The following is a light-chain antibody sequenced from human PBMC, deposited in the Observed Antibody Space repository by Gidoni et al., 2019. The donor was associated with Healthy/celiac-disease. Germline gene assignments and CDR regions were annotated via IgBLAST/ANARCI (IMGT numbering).Light chain of an antibody. CDR3: QQLNSYLYT. J-gene: IGKJ2*01. CDR1: QGISSY. Sequence: DTQLTQSPSFLSASVGDRVTITCRASQGISSYLAWYQQKPGKAPKLLIYAASTLQSVVPSRFSGSGSGTEFTLTISSLQPEDFATYYCQQLNSYLYTFGQGTKLEIK. CDR2: AAS. V-gene: IGKV1-9*01.